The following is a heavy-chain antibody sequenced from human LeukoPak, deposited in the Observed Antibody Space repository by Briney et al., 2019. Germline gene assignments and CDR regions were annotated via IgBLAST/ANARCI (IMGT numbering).Heavy chain of an antibody. V-gene: IGHV4-59*08. J-gene: IGHJ4*02. CDR1: GGSISSYY. CDR3: ARHSVSWYNFYLFDY. D-gene: IGHD6-13*01. CDR2: IYYSGST. Sequence: PSETLSLTCTVSGGSISSYYWTWIRQPPGKGLGWIGYIYYSGSTNYNPSLKSRVTISVDTSKNQFSLKLSSVTAADTAVYYCARHSVSWYNFYLFDYWGQGTLVTVSS.